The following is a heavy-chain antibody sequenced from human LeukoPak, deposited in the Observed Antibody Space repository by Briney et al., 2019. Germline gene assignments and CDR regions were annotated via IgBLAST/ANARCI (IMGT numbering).Heavy chain of an antibody. J-gene: IGHJ5*02. CDR2: INSGGINT. CDR1: GFTFSNYW. CDR3: ARDLGQYYDTSDNWFDP. V-gene: IGHV3-74*01. Sequence: GGSLRLSCAASGFTFSNYWMHWVRQAPGKGLVWVSRINSGGINTSYADSVKGRFTISRDNAKNTLNLQMNSLRAEDTAVYYCARDLGQYYDTSDNWFDPWGQGTLVTVSS. D-gene: IGHD3-22*01.